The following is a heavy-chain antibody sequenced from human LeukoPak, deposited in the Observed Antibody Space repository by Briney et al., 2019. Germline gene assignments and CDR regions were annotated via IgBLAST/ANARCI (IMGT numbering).Heavy chain of an antibody. D-gene: IGHD7-27*01. Sequence: GGSLRLSCAAPGFTFSYWMTWVRQAPGKGLEWVANINPDGSEKYYVDSVKGRFTISRDNAKNSLSLQMNSLRAEDTAVYYCARDLNWETYWGQGTLVTVSS. CDR1: GFTFSYW. J-gene: IGHJ4*02. CDR3: ARDLNWETY. V-gene: IGHV3-7*01. CDR2: INPDGSEK.